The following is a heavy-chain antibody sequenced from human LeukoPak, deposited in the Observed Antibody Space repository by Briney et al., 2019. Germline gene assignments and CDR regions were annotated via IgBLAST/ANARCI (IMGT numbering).Heavy chain of an antibody. Sequence: PGGSLRLSCAASGFTFRTYAMSWVRQAPGKGLEWVSGISGSGGSTYYADSVKGRFTISRDKSKNTLSLQMNSLRAEDTAVYYCAQQVGYCSSGSCYFTYWGQGTLVTVSS. CDR3: AQQVGYCSSGSCYFTY. J-gene: IGHJ1*01. V-gene: IGHV3-23*01. CDR1: GFTFRTYA. D-gene: IGHD2-15*01. CDR2: ISGSGGST.